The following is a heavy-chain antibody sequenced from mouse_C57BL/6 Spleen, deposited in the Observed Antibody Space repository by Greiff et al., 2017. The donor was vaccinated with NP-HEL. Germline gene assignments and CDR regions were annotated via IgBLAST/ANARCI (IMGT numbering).Heavy chain of an antibody. J-gene: IGHJ3*01. CDR1: GYAFSSSW. CDR2: IYPGDGDT. V-gene: IGHV1-82*01. Sequence: QVTLKESGPELVKPGASVKISCKASGYAFSSSWMNWVKQRPGKGLEWIGRIYPGDGDTNYNGKFKGKATLTADKSSSTAYMQLSSLTSEDSAVYFCAREDSNYPAWFAYWGQGTLVTVSA. CDR3: AREDSNYPAWFAY. D-gene: IGHD2-5*01.